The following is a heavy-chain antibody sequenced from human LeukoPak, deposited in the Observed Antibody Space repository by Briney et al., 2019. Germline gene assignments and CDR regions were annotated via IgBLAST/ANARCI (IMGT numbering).Heavy chain of an antibody. CDR2: ISDSGSLT. CDR3: AKNWGSGWYFDY. V-gene: IGHV3-23*01. D-gene: IGHD6-19*01. J-gene: IGHJ4*02. Sequence: VGSLRLSCAASGFAFSRQAMGWVRQAPGKGLEWVSVISDSGSLTYYADSVKGRFTISRDNSKNTLFLQMSSLRAEDTAVYYCAKNWGSGWYFDYWGQGTLVTVSS. CDR1: GFAFSRQA.